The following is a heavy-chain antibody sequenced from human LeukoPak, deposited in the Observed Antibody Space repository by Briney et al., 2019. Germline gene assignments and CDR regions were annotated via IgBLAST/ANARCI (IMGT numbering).Heavy chain of an antibody. CDR2: IYSDDST. J-gene: IGHJ4*02. CDR3: ARIGGDSSGYYY. D-gene: IGHD3-22*01. V-gene: IGHV3-53*05. CDR1: GFTVNSNY. Sequence: QLWGSLRLSCAASGFTVNSNYMTWVRQAPGKGRELVSVIYSDDSTYYTDSVKGRFTISRDNSKNTLYLQMNSLRAEDTAVYYCARIGGDSSGYYYWGQGTLVTVSS.